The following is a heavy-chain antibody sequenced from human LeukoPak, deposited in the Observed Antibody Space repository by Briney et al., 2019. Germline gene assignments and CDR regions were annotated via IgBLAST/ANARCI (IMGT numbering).Heavy chain of an antibody. V-gene: IGHV4-61*02. Sequence: SETLSLTCTVSGASINSGSYYWTWIRQPAGKGLEWIGRIYTSGSTNYNPSLKSRVTISLDTSKNHFSLKLDSVTAADTAVYYCARDGPSVYFDYWSQGTLVTVSS. J-gene: IGHJ4*02. CDR3: ARDGPSVYFDY. CDR1: GASINSGSYY. CDR2: IYTSGST.